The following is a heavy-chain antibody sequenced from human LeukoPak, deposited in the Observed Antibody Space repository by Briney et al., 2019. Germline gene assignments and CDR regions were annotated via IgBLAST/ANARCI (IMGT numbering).Heavy chain of an antibody. CDR2: IKQDGSEK. CDR1: GFTFSSYW. CDR3: ARDLGAYYYYYGMDV. Sequence: GGSLRLSCAASGFTFSSYWMSWVRQAPGKGLEWVANIKQDGSEKYYVDSVKGRFTISRDNAENSLYLQMNSLRAEDTAVYYCARDLGAYYYYYGMDVWGQGTTVTVSS. D-gene: IGHD1-26*01. J-gene: IGHJ6*02. V-gene: IGHV3-7*01.